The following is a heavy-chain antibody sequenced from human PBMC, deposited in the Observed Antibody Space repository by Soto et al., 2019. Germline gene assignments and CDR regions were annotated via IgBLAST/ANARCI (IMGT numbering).Heavy chain of an antibody. V-gene: IGHV3-74*01. D-gene: IGHD4-17*01. CDR2: INTGGSVT. CDR3: ARAAPINYGGNSGFDY. Sequence: GGSLRLSCAASGFTFSGDWMHWVRQAPGKGLVWVSHINTGGSVTSYADSVKGRFTISKDNAKNTLYLQMNSLRVEDTAVYYWARAAPINYGGNSGFDYWGQGTLVTVSS. CDR1: GFTFSGDW. J-gene: IGHJ4*02.